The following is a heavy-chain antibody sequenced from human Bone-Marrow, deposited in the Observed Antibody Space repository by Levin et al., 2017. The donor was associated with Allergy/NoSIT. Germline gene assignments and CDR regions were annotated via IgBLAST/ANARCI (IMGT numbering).Heavy chain of an antibody. CDR1: GHKFADDG. CDR2: ISGDNRNT. D-gene: IGHD6-19*01. V-gene: IGHV1-18*04. CDR3: ARDKGSVWSIMRFDL. J-gene: IGHJ4*02. Sequence: PQASVKVSCKASGHKFADDGVSWVRQAPGQGLEWLGWISGDNRNTNYSPKFQGRVSLTTDTSTNTAYMELRSLRSDDTAVYFCARDKGSVWSIMRFDLWGQGTLVTVSS.